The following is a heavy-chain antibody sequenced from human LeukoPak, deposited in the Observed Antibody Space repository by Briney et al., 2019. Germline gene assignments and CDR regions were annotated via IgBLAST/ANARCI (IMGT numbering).Heavy chain of an antibody. J-gene: IGHJ5*02. CDR2: IYYSGST. CDR1: GGSISSYY. CDR3: ARAPMVRAGWFDP. D-gene: IGHD3-10*01. V-gene: IGHV4-59*01. Sequence: SETLSLTCTVSGGSISSYYWSWIRQPPGKGLGWIGYIYYSGSTNYNPSLKSRVTISVDTSKNQFSLKLSSVTAADTAVYYCARAPMVRAGWFDPWGQGTLVTVSS.